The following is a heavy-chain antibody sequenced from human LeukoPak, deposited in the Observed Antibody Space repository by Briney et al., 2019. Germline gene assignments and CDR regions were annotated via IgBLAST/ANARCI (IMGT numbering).Heavy chain of an antibody. CDR3: ARGPSWADSGYFDY. CDR1: GFTFSSYW. D-gene: IGHD3-10*01. CDR2: INSDGSST. V-gene: IGHV3-74*01. J-gene: IGHJ4*02. Sequence: GGSLRLSCAASGFTFSSYWMHWVRQATGKGLVWVSRINSDGSSTSYADSVKGRFTISRDNAKNTLYLQMNSLRAEDTAVYYCARGPSWADSGYFDYWGQGTQVTVSA.